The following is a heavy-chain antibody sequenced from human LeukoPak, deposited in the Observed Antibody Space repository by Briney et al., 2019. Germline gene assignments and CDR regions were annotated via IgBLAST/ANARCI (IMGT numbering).Heavy chain of an antibody. J-gene: IGHJ5*02. Sequence: GESLKISCQGSGYSFTTYWISWVRQMPGKGQEWMGRIDPSDSYTNYSPSFQGHVTISADKSISTAYLQWSSLKAADTAMYYCARHRSNGWFDPWGQGTLVTVSS. V-gene: IGHV5-10-1*01. CDR2: IDPSDSYT. D-gene: IGHD4-11*01. CDR1: GYSFTTYW. CDR3: ARHRSNGWFDP.